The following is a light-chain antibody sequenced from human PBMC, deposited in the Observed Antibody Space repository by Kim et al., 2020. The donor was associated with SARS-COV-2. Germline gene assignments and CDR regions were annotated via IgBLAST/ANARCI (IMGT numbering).Light chain of an antibody. J-gene: IGLJ3*02. V-gene: IGLV1-44*01. CDR2: SNN. Sequence: GQRVTLTCFGSTSNPGSNTVNWYQQIPGTAPQLLTFSNNQRPSGVPDRFSGSKSGTSASLAISGLQSEDEADYYCAAWDDSLNGWVFGGGTQLTVL. CDR3: AAWDDSLNGWV. CDR1: TSNPGSNT.